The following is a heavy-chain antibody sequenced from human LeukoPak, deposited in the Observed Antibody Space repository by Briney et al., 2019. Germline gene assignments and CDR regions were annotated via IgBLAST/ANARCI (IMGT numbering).Heavy chain of an antibody. CDR1: GYTFTDHY. CDR2: INPNNGGT. V-gene: IGHV1-2*02. Sequence: ASVTVSCKASGYTFTDHYIHWVRQAPGQGLEWMGWINPNNGGTTYAQNFQGRVTMTRDTSISTAYMELSRLRSDDSAIYYCTRDHCSFTDCYEDYYFGMDVWGQGTTVTVSS. CDR3: TRDHCSFTDCYEDYYFGMDV. J-gene: IGHJ6*02. D-gene: IGHD2-2*01.